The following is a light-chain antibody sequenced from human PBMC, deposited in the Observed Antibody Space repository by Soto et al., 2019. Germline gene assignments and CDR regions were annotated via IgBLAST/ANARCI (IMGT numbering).Light chain of an antibody. V-gene: IGLV2-14*01. CDR1: SSDVGTYDD. Sequence: QSALTQPASVSASPGQSITISCTGTSSDVGTYDDVSWYRQHPGKGPKLLIYEVTNRPSGVSNRFSGSKSGNTASLTISGLQAEDEADYYCSSYTISSTYVFGRGTKLTV. CDR2: EVT. CDR3: SSYTISSTYV. J-gene: IGLJ1*01.